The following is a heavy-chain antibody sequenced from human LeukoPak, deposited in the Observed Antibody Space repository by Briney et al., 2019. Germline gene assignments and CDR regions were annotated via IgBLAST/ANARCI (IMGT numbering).Heavy chain of an antibody. CDR2: INPNSGGT. J-gene: IGHJ5*02. Sequence: ASVKVSCKASGYTFTSYGISWVRQAPGQGLEWMGWINPNSGGTNYAQKFQGRVTMTRDTSISTAYMELSRLRSDDTAVYYCARGSRITMTVVVWVVFNWFDPWGQGTLVTVSS. V-gene: IGHV1-2*02. D-gene: IGHD3-22*01. CDR1: GYTFTSYG. CDR3: ARGSRITMTVVVWVVFNWFDP.